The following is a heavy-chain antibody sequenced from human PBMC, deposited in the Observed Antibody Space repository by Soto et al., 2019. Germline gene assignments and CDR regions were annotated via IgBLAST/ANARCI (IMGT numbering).Heavy chain of an antibody. CDR1: GFTFSNYG. J-gene: IGHJ6*01. CDR2: ILSDGGNN. V-gene: IGHV3-30*18. CDR3: AKAPGEGRYDIRGFYNYFYGMDV. D-gene: IGHD3-22*01. Sequence: SLRLSCAASGFTFSNYGRHWVRQSPGKGLNWVAVILSDGGNNHYSDSVKGRFTISRDNSKKTLYLQMNSLRAEDTAVYYFAKAPGEGRYDIRGFYNYFYGMDVWGQGTTVTVCS.